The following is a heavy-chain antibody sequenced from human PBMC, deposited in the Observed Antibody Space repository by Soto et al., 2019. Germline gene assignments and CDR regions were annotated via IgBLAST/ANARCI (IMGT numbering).Heavy chain of an antibody. J-gene: IGHJ4*02. D-gene: IGHD3-22*01. CDR1: GGSISSGNW. V-gene: IGHV4-4*02. CDR2: IYHSGST. CDR3: ARRLYYDSSGHDY. Sequence: SETLSLTCAVSGGSISSGNWRSWVRQPPGKGLEWIGEIYHSGSTNYNPSLKSRVTISVDKSKNQFSLKLSSVTAADTAVYYCARRLYYDSSGHDYWGQGTLVNVSS.